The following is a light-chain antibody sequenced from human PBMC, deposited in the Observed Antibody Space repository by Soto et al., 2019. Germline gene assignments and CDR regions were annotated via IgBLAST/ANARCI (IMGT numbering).Light chain of an antibody. J-gene: IGKJ5*01. CDR3: QTYSSVIT. CDR2: AAS. Sequence: DIQMTQSPSSLSASVGDRVTITCRASQGISNFLAWYQQKPGKVPKLLISAASTLQSGVPSRFSGSGSGTDFTLTITSLQPEDVATYYCQTYSSVITFGQGTRQEIK. V-gene: IGKV1-27*01. CDR1: QGISNF.